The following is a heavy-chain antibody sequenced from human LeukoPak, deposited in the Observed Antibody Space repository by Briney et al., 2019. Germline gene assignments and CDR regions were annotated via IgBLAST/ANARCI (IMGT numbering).Heavy chain of an antibody. J-gene: IGHJ1*01. V-gene: IGHV1-2*02. Sequence: ASVKVTSTVSVYSFTIRYIRWVGHSPGQGLEWMGWIHPRSGETNYAYKFRGRFTMTSDISINTTYLNLGLLGSDHSHVCSCVRDGACATGSYYRGYFHFWGQGTLVTVSS. CDR1: VYSFTIRY. CDR3: VRDGACATGSYYRGYFHF. CDR2: IHPRSGET. D-gene: IGHD3-10*01.